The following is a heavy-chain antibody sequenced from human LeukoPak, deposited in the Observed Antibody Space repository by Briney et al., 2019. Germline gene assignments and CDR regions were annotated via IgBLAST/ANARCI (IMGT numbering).Heavy chain of an antibody. J-gene: IGHJ4*02. Sequence: SETLSLTCTVSGGSISSSSYYWGWIRQPPGKGLEWIGYIYHSGSTYYNPSLKSRVTISVDRSKNQFSLKLSSVTAADTAVYYCASLEDGYNGIDYWGQGTLVTVSS. CDR1: GGSISSSSYY. V-gene: IGHV4-39*07. D-gene: IGHD5-24*01. CDR2: IYHSGST. CDR3: ASLEDGYNGIDY.